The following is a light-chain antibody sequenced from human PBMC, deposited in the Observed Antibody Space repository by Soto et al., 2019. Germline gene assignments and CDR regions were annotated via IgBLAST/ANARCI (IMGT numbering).Light chain of an antibody. V-gene: IGLV3-25*03. CDR1: ALPKQY. J-gene: IGLJ2*01. CDR3: QSADSSGTSYVV. CDR2: KDS. Sequence: SYELTQPPSLSVSPGQTARITCSGDALPKQYAYWYQQKPGQAPVLVIYKDSERPSGIPERFSGSSSGKTVTLTISGVQAEDESDYYCQSADSSGTSYVVFGGGTKLTVL.